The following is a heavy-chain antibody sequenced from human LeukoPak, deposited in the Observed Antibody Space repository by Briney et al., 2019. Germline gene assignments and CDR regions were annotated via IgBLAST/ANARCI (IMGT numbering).Heavy chain of an antibody. CDR2: IYYSGST. CDR3: ARHPLWFGEFTIFDY. CDR1: GGSISSYY. J-gene: IGHJ4*02. Sequence: SETLSLTCTVSGGSISSYYWSWIRQPPGKGLEWIGYIYYSGSTNYNPSLKSRVTISVDTSKNQFSLKLSSVTAADTAVYYCARHPLWFGEFTIFDYWGQGTLVTVSS. V-gene: IGHV4-59*01. D-gene: IGHD3-10*01.